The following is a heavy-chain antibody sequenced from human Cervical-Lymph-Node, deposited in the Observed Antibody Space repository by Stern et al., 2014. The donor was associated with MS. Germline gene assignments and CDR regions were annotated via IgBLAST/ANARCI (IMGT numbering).Heavy chain of an antibody. J-gene: IGHJ4*02. Sequence: VQLVESGAEVKKPGASVKVSCKAFGYTFTSNKMHWVRQAPGQGLEWMGIINPGGGNTRYAPKLQGRVTMTRDTSTSTVYMELTSLRSEDTAVYSCARDNGGWSVDSWGQGTLVIVSS. D-gene: IGHD6-19*01. V-gene: IGHV1-46*01. CDR1: GYTFTSNK. CDR2: INPGGGNT. CDR3: ARDNGGWSVDS.